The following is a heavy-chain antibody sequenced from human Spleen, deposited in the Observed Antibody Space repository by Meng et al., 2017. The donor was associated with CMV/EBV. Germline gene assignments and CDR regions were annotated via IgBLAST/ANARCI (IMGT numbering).Heavy chain of an antibody. D-gene: IGHD6-19*01. V-gene: IGHV3-43*01. J-gene: IGHJ4*02. CDR3: AKDKHTSGWPYYFDS. CDR1: GFTFDDYI. Sequence: GGSLRLSCTASGFTFDDYIMHWVRQTPGKGLEWFSLISWDGGRANYADSVKCRFTVSRDNNKNSLYLQMDSLTTEDTALYYCAKDKHTSGWPYYFDSWGQGTLVTVSS. CDR2: ISWDGGRA.